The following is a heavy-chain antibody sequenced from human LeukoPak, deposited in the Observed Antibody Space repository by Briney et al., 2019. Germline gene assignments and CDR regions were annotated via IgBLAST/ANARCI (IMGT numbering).Heavy chain of an antibody. J-gene: IGHJ5*02. CDR3: AKESGHCSSTSCYLFWFDP. V-gene: IGHV3-30*02. Sequence: PGGSLRLSCAASGFTFSSYGMHWVRQAPGKGLEWVAFIRYDGSNKYYADSVTGRFTISRDNSKNTLYLQMNSLRAEDTAVYYCAKESGHCSSTSCYLFWFDPWGQGTLVTVSS. D-gene: IGHD2-2*01. CDR2: IRYDGSNK. CDR1: GFTFSSYG.